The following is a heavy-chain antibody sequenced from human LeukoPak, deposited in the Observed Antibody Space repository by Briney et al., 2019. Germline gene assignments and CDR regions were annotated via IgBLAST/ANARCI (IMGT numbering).Heavy chain of an antibody. CDR3: ARELLTTVRALDY. D-gene: IGHD4-17*01. Sequence: SETLSLTCTVSGGSISSSSYSWGWIRQPPGKGLEWIGSIYYSGGTYYSPSLKSRVTISVDTSKNQFSLKLSSVTAADTAVYYCARELLTTVRALDYWGQGTLVTVSS. CDR1: GGSISSSSYS. J-gene: IGHJ4*02. CDR2: IYYSGGT. V-gene: IGHV4-39*02.